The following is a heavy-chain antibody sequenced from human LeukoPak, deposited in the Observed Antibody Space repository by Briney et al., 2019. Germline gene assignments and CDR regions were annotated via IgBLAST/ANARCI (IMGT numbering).Heavy chain of an antibody. CDR1: GFTFKNYG. CDR3: ATLRYGSGSYYADY. CDR2: ISYDGSNK. D-gene: IGHD3-10*01. V-gene: IGHV3-30*03. Sequence: GGSLRLSCAASGFTFKNYGMHWVRQAPGKGLEWVAIISYDGSNKYYADSVKGRFTISRDNSKSTLYLQMNSLRTEDTAVYFCATLRYGSGSYYADYWGQGTLVTVSS. J-gene: IGHJ4*02.